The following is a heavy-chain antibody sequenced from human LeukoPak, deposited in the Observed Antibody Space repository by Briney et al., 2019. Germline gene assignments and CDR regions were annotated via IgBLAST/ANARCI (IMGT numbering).Heavy chain of an antibody. CDR3: ASSTVVTPYYYYYYGMDV. V-gene: IGHV1-3*01. J-gene: IGHJ6*02. CDR1: GYTFTSYA. D-gene: IGHD4-23*01. Sequence: ASVKVSCKASGYTFTSYAMHWVRQAPGQRLEWMGWINAGNGNTKYSQKFQGRVTITRDTSASTAYMELSSLRSEDTAVYHCASSTVVTPYYYYYYGMDVWGQGTTVTVSS. CDR2: INAGNGNT.